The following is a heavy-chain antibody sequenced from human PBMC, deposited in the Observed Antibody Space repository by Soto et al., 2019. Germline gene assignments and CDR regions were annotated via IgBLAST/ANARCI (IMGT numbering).Heavy chain of an antibody. CDR1: GDSTSNYY. CDR2: ISYSGNT. V-gene: IGHV4-59*01. J-gene: IGHJ4*02. Sequence: PSETLSLTCIISGDSTSNYYWSWIRQSPGKGLEWIGYISYSGNTKYNPSLKSRVTISVEKSKDQLSLKVTSVTAADTAMYYCACLRGKRGSTIDYWGQGTQVTXS. D-gene: IGHD2-15*01. CDR3: ACLRGKRGSTIDY.